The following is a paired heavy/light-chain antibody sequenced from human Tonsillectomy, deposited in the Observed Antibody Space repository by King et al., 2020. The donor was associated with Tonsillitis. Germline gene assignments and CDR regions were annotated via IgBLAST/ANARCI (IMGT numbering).Heavy chain of an antibody. CDR2: SQNKANGYIT. CDR3: VRPHTWTGAFDI. Sequence: EVRLVESGGGLVQPGGSLRLSCIVSGFTFSDNYMDWVRQAPGKGLEWVGHSQNKANGYITQYAASVQGRFTISRDDAKKSLYLQMDSLKTEDTAVYYCVRPHTWTGAFDIWGQGTVVTVSS. J-gene: IGHJ3*02. CDR1: GFTFSDNY. D-gene: IGHD5-12*01. V-gene: IGHV3-72*01.
Light chain of an antibody. CDR2: WAS. CDR1: QTLLYSSNNKNF. Sequence: DIVMTQSPDSLAVSLGERATINCKSSQTLLYSSNNKNFLAWYQQKPGQPPKLLFYWASTRASGVPDRFSGSASGTDFTLTVSSLQAEDVAVYYCQQYYSTPWTFGQGTKVEIK. CDR3: QQYYSTPWT. V-gene: IGKV4-1*01. J-gene: IGKJ1*01.